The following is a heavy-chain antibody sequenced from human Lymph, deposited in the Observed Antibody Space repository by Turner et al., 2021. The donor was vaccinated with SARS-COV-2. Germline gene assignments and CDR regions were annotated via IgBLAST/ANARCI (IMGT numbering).Heavy chain of an antibody. D-gene: IGHD3-3*01. CDR3: ARVGVRFEWSDGYHYYYAMDV. Sequence: EVQLVDSGGGLVQPGGSPSPSCVASGFAFSSYWMSWVRQAPGKGLEWVANIKQDGSEKYYVDSVKGRFTISRDNAKNSLYLQMNSLRADDTAVYFCARVGVRFEWSDGYHYYYAMDVWGQGTTVTVSS. J-gene: IGHJ6*02. CDR1: GFAFSSYW. V-gene: IGHV3-7*03. CDR2: IKQDGSEK.